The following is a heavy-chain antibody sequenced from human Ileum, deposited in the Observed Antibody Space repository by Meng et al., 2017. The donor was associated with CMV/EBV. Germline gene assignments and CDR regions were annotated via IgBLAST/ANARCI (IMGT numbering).Heavy chain of an antibody. CDR2: SNHSGST. D-gene: IGHD1-26*01. J-gene: IGHJ4*02. V-gene: IGHV4-34*01. CDR3: ARLIVGATTGSFDY. CDR1: GGSFSGYY. Sequence: GSLRLSCAVYGGSFSGYYWSWIRQPPGQGLEWIGESNHSGSTNYNPSLKSLVPISVDTSKNQFSLKLSSVTAADTAVYYCARLIVGATTGSFDYWGQGTLVTVSS.